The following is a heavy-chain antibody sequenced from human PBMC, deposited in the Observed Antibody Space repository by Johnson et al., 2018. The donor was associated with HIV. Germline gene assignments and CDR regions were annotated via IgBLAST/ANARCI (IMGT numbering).Heavy chain of an antibody. CDR2: IGSAGDT. Sequence: VQLVESGGGLVQPGGSLRLSCAASGFTFSSYDMHWVRQPTGKGLEWVSAIGSAGDTYYPGSVKGRFTISRENAKNSLYLQMNSLRAGDTAVYYCARVAADSSGYYRDAFDMGGQGTMVTVSA. J-gene: IGHJ3*02. D-gene: IGHD3-22*01. CDR1: GFTFSSYD. CDR3: ARVAADSSGYYRDAFDM. V-gene: IGHV3-13*01.